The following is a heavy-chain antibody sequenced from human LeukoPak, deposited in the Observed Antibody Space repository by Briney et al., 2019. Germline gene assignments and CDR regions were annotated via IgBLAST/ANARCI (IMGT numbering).Heavy chain of an antibody. CDR3: ARVPKRAGGSSWCDNWFDP. D-gene: IGHD6-13*01. Sequence: ASVKVSCKASGYTFTSYDINWVRQATGQGLEWMGWMNPNSGNTGYAQKFQGRVTMTRNTSISTAYMELSSLRSEDTAVYYCARVPKRAGGSSWCDNWFDPWGQGTLVTVSS. J-gene: IGHJ5*02. CDR1: GYTFTSYD. CDR2: MNPNSGNT. V-gene: IGHV1-8*01.